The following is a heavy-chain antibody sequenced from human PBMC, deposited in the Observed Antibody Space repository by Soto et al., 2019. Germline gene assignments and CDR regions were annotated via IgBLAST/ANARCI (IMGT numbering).Heavy chain of an antibody. CDR1: GGTFSSYT. CDR2: IIPILGIA. Sequence: QVQLVQSGAEVKKPGSSVKVSCKASGGTFSSYTISWVRQAPGQGLEWMGRIIPILGIANYAQKFQGRVTITADKSTSTAYMELSSLRSEDTAVYYGARLLVLDYYYGMDVWGQGTTVTVSS. J-gene: IGHJ6*02. V-gene: IGHV1-69*02. CDR3: ARLLVLDYYYGMDV. D-gene: IGHD6-13*01.